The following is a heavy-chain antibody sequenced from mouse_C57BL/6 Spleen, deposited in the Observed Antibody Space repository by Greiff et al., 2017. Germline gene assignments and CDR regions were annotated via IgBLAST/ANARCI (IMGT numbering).Heavy chain of an antibody. CDR3: ARFLITTVVGYFDY. CDR1: GYAFTNYL. CDR2: INPGSGGT. Sequence: QVQLKQSGAELVRPGTSVKVSCKASGYAFTNYLIEWVKQRPGQGLEWIGVINPGSGGTNYNEKFKGKATLTADKSSSTAYMQLSSLTSEDSAVYFCARFLITTVVGYFDYWGQGTTLTVSS. V-gene: IGHV1-54*01. J-gene: IGHJ2*01. D-gene: IGHD1-1*01.